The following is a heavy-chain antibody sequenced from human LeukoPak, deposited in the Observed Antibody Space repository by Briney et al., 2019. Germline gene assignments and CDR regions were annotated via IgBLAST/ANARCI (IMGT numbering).Heavy chain of an antibody. J-gene: IGHJ6*03. D-gene: IGHD3-10*01. CDR2: IRSDGSNK. CDR1: GFSFSSYG. CDR3: AEEARGSGSYYYYYYYMDV. Sequence: GGSLRLSCAGSGFSFSSYGMHWVRQAPGKGLEWMAFIRSDGSNKYYADSVKGRFTISRDNSKNALYLQMNSLRAEDTAVYYCAEEARGSGSYYYYYYYMDVWGKGTTVTISS. V-gene: IGHV3-30*02.